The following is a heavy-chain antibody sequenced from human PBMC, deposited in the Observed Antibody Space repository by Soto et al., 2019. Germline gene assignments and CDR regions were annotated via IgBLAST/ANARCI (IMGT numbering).Heavy chain of an antibody. CDR3: ARDCSGGSCYRPLAFDY. CDR2: IIPILGIA. J-gene: IGHJ4*02. CDR1: GGTFSSYT. V-gene: IGHV1-69*08. Sequence: QVQLVQSGAEVKKPGSSVKVSCKASGGTFSSYTISWVRQAPGQGLEWMGRIIPILGIANYAQKFQGRVTITADKSTSTAYMELSSLRSEDTAVYYCARDCSGGSCYRPLAFDYWGQGTLVIVSS. D-gene: IGHD2-15*01.